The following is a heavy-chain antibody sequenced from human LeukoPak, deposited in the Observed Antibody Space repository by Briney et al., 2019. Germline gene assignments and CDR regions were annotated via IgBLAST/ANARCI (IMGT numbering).Heavy chain of an antibody. Sequence: QSGGSLRLSCAASGFTFSSYTFHWVREAPGKGLEGVAVQDGNNKYYTDSVKGRFTISRDNSKNTLYLQMNSLRAEDTAVYYCARDDRGYSGYHFDHWGQGTLVTVSS. V-gene: IGHV3-30-3*01. CDR2: QDGNNK. CDR3: ARDDRGYSGYHFDH. J-gene: IGHJ4*02. D-gene: IGHD5-12*01. CDR1: GFTFSSYT.